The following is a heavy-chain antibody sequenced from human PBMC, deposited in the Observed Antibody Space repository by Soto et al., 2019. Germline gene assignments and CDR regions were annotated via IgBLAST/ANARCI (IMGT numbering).Heavy chain of an antibody. CDR3: AKDQITMVRGVIYGPYYYYGMDV. CDR1: GFTFSSYG. V-gene: IGHV3-30*18. J-gene: IGHJ6*02. D-gene: IGHD3-10*01. CDR2: ISYDGSNK. Sequence: GGSLRLSCAASGFTFSSYGMHWVRQAPGKGLEWVAVISYDGSNKYYADSVKGRFTISRDNSKNTLYLQMNSLRAEDTAVYYCAKDQITMVRGVIYGPYYYYGMDVWGQGTTVTVSS.